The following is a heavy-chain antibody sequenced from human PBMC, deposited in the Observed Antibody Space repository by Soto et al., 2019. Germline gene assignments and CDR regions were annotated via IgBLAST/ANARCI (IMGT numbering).Heavy chain of an antibody. CDR1: GFTFSSYA. CDR3: AKDPPYYYDSPPGAFDI. Sequence: GGSLRLSCAASGFTFSSYAMSWVRQAPGKGLEWVSAISGSGGSIYYADSVKGRFTISRDNSKNTLYLQMNSLRAEDTAVYYCAKDPPYYYDSPPGAFDIWGQGTMVTVSS. D-gene: IGHD3-22*01. V-gene: IGHV3-23*01. CDR2: ISGSGGSI. J-gene: IGHJ3*02.